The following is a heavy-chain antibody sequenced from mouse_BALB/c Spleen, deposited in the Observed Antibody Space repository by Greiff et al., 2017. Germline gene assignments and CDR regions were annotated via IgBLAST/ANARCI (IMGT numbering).Heavy chain of an antibody. D-gene: IGHD2-2*01. CDR1: GYTFTSYW. V-gene: IGHV1-69*02. CDR3: ARGGLRRDFDV. Sequence: QVQLQQPGAELVKPGAPVKLSCKASGYTFTSYWMNWVKQRPGRGLEWIGRIDPSDSETHYNQKFKGKATLTADKSSSTAYMQLSSLTSDDSAVYFCARGGLRRDFDVWGAGTTVTVSS. J-gene: IGHJ1*01. CDR2: IDPSDSET.